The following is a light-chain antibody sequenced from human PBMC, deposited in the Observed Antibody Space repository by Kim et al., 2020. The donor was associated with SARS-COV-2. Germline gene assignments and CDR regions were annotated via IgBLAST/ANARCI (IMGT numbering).Light chain of an antibody. J-gene: IGKJ1*01. Sequence: TPGERATLSCRARQSVTSRALAWYQQRPGQAPRLLIFGASSRAAGIPDRFSGSGSGTDFTLTISRLEPEDFAVYYCQQYVSPPSTFGQGTKVDIK. V-gene: IGKV3-20*01. CDR1: QSVTSRA. CDR2: GAS. CDR3: QQYVSPPST.